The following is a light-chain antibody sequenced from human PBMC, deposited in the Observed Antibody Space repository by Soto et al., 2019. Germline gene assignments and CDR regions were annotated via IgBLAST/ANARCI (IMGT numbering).Light chain of an antibody. J-gene: IGKJ5*01. CDR3: QQYGSSPPVT. V-gene: IGKV3-20*01. Sequence: EILLTQSPCTLTLSAGERATLSCGAGQILASSYLAWYQQRPGQAPRLLIYGSSSRATGIPDRFSGSGSGTDFTLTISRLEHEDFAVNYCQQYGSSPPVTFGQGTRLEIK. CDR1: QILASSY. CDR2: GSS.